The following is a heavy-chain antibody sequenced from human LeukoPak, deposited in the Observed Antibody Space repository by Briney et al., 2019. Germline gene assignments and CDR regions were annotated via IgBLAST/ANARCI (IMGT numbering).Heavy chain of an antibody. CDR2: IYYSGST. V-gene: IGHV4-59*01. D-gene: IGHD3-10*01. CDR1: GGSISSYY. J-gene: IGHJ3*02. CDR3: ARDRTMVRGVNDAFDI. Sequence: SETLSLTCTVSGGSISSYYWSWIRQPPGKGLEWIGYIYYSGSTNYKPSLKSRVTISVDTSKNQFSLKLSSVTAADTAVYYCARDRTMVRGVNDAFDIWGQGTMVTVSS.